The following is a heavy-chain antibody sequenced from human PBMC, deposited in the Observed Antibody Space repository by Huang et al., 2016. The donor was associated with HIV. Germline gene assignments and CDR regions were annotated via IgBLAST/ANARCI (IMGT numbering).Heavy chain of an antibody. D-gene: IGHD3-10*01. CDR3: ARGFGINYNHEAFDV. CDR2: MNPKSGNV. CDR1: GYTFTNYD. Sequence: QIQLAQSGAEVKKPGASVKVSCKASGYTFTNYDINWGGQASGQGLDWMGWMNPKSGNVGYTKKFQGRVAMMRNSSINTSYLEVTRLTSEDTAVYYCARGFGINYNHEAFDVWGQGTMVTVSS. V-gene: IGHV1-8*01. J-gene: IGHJ3*01.